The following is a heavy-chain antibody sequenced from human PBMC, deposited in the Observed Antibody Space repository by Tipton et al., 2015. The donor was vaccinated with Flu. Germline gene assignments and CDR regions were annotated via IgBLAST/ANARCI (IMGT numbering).Heavy chain of an antibody. J-gene: IGHJ6*02. D-gene: IGHD3-3*01. CDR1: GYILSSDW. CDR2: IYPGDSDT. Sequence: VQLVQSGAEVTKPGKSLKISCKGSGYILSSDWIGWVRQMPGKGLEWMGIIYPGDSDTRYSPSFQGQVTISADKSISTVYLQWSSLKASDTAMYYCVRRENDFPSYFFDMDFWGQGTTVTFFS. CDR3: VRRENDFPSYFFDMDF. V-gene: IGHV5-51*03.